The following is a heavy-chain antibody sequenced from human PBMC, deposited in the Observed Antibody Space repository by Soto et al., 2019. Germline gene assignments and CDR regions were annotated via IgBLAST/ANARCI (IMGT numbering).Heavy chain of an antibody. CDR3: ARANYYGSPGDFDY. CDR1: GFTFSSYS. V-gene: IGHV3-48*01. D-gene: IGHD3-10*01. Sequence: PGGSLRLSCAASGFTFSSYSMNWVRQAPGKGLEWVSYISSSSSTIYYADSVKGRFTISRDNAKNSLYLQMNSLRAEDTAVCYCARANYYGSPGDFDYRGQGTLVTVSS. J-gene: IGHJ4*02. CDR2: ISSSSSTI.